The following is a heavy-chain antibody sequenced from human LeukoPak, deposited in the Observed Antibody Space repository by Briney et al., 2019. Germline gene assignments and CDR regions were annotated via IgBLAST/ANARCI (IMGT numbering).Heavy chain of an antibody. J-gene: IGHJ4*02. CDR2: FDPEDGET. V-gene: IGHV1-24*01. CDR3: ATATSGSYYAPFDY. D-gene: IGHD1-26*01. CDR1: GYTLTELS. Sequence: ASVKVSCKVSGYTLTELSMHWVRPAPGKGLEWMGGFDPEDGETIYAQKFQGRVTMTEDTSTDTAYMELSSLRSEDTAVYYCATATSGSYYAPFDYWGQGTLVTVSS.